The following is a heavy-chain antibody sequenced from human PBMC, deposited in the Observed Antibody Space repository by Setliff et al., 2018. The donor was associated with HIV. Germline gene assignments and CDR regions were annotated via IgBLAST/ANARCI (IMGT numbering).Heavy chain of an antibody. Sequence: SETLSLTCSVSGASISSPIYYWGWIRQAPGKGLEWIGNIYYNGNTNYKPSLERRLTISVDTSKNQSSLSLSSVTATDTALYFCAAAEGQGPWYFFDNWGQGTQVTVSS. CDR1: GASISSPIYY. CDR2: IYYNGNT. J-gene: IGHJ4*02. V-gene: IGHV4-39*01. D-gene: IGHD6-13*01. CDR3: AAAEGQGPWYFFDN.